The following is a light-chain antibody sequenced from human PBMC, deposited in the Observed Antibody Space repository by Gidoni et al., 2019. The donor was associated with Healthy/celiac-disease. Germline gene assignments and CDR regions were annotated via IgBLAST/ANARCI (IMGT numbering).Light chain of an antibody. Sequence: EMVLTKSPGTLSLSPGERATLSCRARQSVGSSYLAWYKQKPGQAPRLLIYGASSSATGIPDRFSGSGSGTDFTLTISRLEPEDFAVYYCQQYGSSPLFTFGPGTKVDIK. V-gene: IGKV3-20*01. CDR2: GAS. CDR1: QSVGSSY. CDR3: QQYGSSPLFT. J-gene: IGKJ3*01.